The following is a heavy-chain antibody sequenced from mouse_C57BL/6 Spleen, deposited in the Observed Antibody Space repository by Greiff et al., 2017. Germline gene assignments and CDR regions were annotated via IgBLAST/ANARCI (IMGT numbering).Heavy chain of an antibody. Sequence: QVQLQQPGAELVKPGASVKLSCKASGYTFTSYWMQWVKQRPGQGLEWIGEIDPSDSYTNYNQKFKGKAKLTVDTSSSTAYMQLSSLTSEDSAVYYCARSGYGNALDWYFDVWGTGTTVTVSS. CDR3: ARSGYGNALDWYFDV. CDR1: GYTFTSYW. V-gene: IGHV1-50*01. D-gene: IGHD2-1*01. J-gene: IGHJ1*03. CDR2: IDPSDSYT.